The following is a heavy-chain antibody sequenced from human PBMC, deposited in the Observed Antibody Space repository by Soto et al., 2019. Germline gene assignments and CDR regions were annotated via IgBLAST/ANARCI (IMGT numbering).Heavy chain of an antibody. J-gene: IGHJ4*02. D-gene: IGHD5-12*01. CDR2: MNPNSGNT. V-gene: IGHV1-8*01. Sequence: QVQLVQSGAEVKKPGASVKVSCKASGYTFTSYDINWVRQATGQGLEWMGWMNPNSGNTGYAQKFQGRVTMTRNTSISTAYMELRSLRSEDTAVYYWAGVARSVATIFGLGYWGQGTLVTVSS. CDR1: GYTFTSYD. CDR3: AGVARSVATIFGLGY.